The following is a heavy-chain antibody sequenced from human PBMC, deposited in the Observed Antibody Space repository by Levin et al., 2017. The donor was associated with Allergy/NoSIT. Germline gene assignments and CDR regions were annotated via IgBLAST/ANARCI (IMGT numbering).Heavy chain of an antibody. CDR2: ISYDGSNK. Sequence: PGGSLRLSCAASGFTFSSYAMHWVRQAPGKGLEWVAVISYDGSNKYYADSVKGRFTISRDNSKNTLYLQMNSLRAEDTAVYYCARDRYRAARRPNSNYYYDYYGMDVWGQGTTVTVSS. V-gene: IGHV3-30-3*01. CDR3: ARDRYRAARRPNSNYYYDYYGMDV. J-gene: IGHJ6*02. CDR1: GFTFSSYA. D-gene: IGHD4-11*01.